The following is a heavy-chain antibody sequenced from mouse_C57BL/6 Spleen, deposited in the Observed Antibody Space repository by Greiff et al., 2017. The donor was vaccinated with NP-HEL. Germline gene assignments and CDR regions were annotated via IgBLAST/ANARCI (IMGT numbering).Heavy chain of an antibody. CDR3: AREEDYGYWYFDV. V-gene: IGHV1-76*01. CDR1: GYTFTDYY. Sequence: QVQLQQSGAELVRPGASVKLSCKASGYTFTDYYINWVKQRPGQGLEWIARIYPGSGNTYYNEKFKGKATLTAEKSSSTAYMQLSSLTSEDSAVYFCAREEDYGYWYFDVWGTGTTVTVSS. J-gene: IGHJ1*03. D-gene: IGHD1-1*01. CDR2: IYPGSGNT.